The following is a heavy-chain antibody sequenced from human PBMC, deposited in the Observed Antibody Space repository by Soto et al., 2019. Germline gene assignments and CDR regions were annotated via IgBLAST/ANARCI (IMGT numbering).Heavy chain of an antibody. Sequence: QVQLVQSGAEVKKTGSSVKVSGKASGDTSSTYSINWVRQAPGQGLEWVGRIIPILALTNYAQRFQGRVTITADKSTSKVYMELSSLRSEDTAVYYCARGYCSGGSCYSPRYNWFDPWGQGTLVTVSS. J-gene: IGHJ5*02. D-gene: IGHD2-15*01. CDR2: IIPILALT. CDR3: ARGYCSGGSCYSPRYNWFDP. CDR1: GDTSSTYS. V-gene: IGHV1-69*02.